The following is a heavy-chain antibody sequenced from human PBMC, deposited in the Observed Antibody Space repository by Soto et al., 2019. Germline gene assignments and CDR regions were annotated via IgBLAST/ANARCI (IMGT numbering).Heavy chain of an antibody. CDR3: ARFSTLGKDYSVDV. D-gene: IGHD2-2*01. V-gene: IGHV4-30-4*08. J-gene: IGHJ6*02. CDR1: GDSISSSDSY. CDR2: INSSGRT. Sequence: QVQLQESGPGLVKPSQTLSLTCSVFGDSISSSDSYWSLIRQPPGKGLEWIGYINSSGRTYYKPSLKSRFSISIDTSKNQFSLRLTSVTVADTAVYFCARFSTLGKDYSVDVWGQGTTVTVSS.